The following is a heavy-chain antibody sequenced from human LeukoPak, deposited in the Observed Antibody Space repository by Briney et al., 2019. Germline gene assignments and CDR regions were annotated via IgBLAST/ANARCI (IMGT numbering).Heavy chain of an antibody. CDR2: INPKSGDT. D-gene: IGHD3-22*01. CDR1: GYTFTGYY. CDR3: ARSDGFSGYSSLGDS. J-gene: IGHJ5*01. Sequence: GASVKVSCKASGYTFTGYYMHWVRQAPGQGLEWMGWINPKSGDTNYAQKFQGRVTMTRDTSISTAYMELSRLRSDDTAVYYCARSDGFSGYSSLGDSWGQGTLVTASS. V-gene: IGHV1-2*02.